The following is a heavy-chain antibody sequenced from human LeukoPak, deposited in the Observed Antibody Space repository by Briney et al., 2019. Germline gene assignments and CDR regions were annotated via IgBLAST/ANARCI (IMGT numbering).Heavy chain of an antibody. V-gene: IGHV4-34*01. J-gene: IGHJ4*02. CDR1: GGSFSGYY. D-gene: IGHD4-17*01. CDR3: ARHHFDYGEDY. CDR2: INHSGST. Sequence: SETLSLTCAVYGGSFSGYYWSWIRQPPGKGLEWIGEINHSGSTYYNPSLTSRVTISVDTSKNQSSLKLSSVTAADTAVYYCARHHFDYGEDYWGQGTLVTVSS.